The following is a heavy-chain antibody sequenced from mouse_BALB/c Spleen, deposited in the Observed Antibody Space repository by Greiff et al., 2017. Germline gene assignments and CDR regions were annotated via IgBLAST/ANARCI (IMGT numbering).Heavy chain of an antibody. CDR3: AREGGDYYAMDY. V-gene: IGHV7-1*02. CDR1: GFTFSDFY. CDR2: SRNKANDYTT. J-gene: IGHJ4*01. Sequence: EVKLVESGGGLVQPGGSLRLSCATSGFTFSDFYMEWVRQPPGKRLAWIAASRNKANDYTTEYSASVKGRFIVSRDTSQSILYLQMNALRAEDTAIYYCAREGGDYYAMDYWGQGTSVTVSS.